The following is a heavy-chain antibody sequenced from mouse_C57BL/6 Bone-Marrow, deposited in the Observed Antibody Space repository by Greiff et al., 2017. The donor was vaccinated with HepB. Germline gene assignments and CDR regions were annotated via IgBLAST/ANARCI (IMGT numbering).Heavy chain of an antibody. CDR2: INYDGSST. D-gene: IGHD3-2*02. V-gene: IGHV5-16*01. J-gene: IGHJ4*01. CDR3: ARQLRLRDYAMDY. Sequence: EVKVVESEGGLVQPGSSMKLSCTASGFTFSDYYMAWVRQVPEKGLEWVANINYDGSSTYYLDSLKSRFIISRDNAKNILYLQMSSLKSEDTATYYCARQLRLRDYAMDYWGQGTSVTVSS. CDR1: GFTFSDYY.